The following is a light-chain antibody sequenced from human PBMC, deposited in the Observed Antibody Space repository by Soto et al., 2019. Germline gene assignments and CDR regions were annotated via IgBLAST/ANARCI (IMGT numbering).Light chain of an antibody. CDR2: KVS. Sequence: VVMPQSPLSLPVTLGQPASISCRSSQRLVYSDGNIYLSWFHQRPGQSPRRLIYKVSNRESGVPDRFRGSGSGTALTLRIRPVEADEVGVYYCMQGTHGPTFGEGNKLEIK. CDR3: MQGTHGPT. CDR1: QRLVYSDGNIY. J-gene: IGKJ1*01. V-gene: IGKV2-30*01.